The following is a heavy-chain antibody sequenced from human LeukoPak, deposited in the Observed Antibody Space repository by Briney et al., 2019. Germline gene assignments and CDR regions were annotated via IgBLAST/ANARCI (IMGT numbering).Heavy chain of an antibody. V-gene: IGHV4-39*02. D-gene: IGHD6-13*01. CDR1: GGSLIDNNYF. CDR2: IYYRGNT. J-gene: IGHJ4*02. CDR3: ARRKVAAEIDY. Sequence: PSETLSLTCTVSGGSLIDNNYFWGWIRQPPGKGLEWIGSIYYRGNTYYSPSLKSRVTLFVDTSKNHFSLKLSSVTAADTAIYYCARRKVAAEIDYWGQGTLVTVSS.